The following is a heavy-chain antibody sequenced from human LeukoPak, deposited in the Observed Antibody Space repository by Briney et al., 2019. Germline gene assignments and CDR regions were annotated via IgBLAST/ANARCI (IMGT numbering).Heavy chain of an antibody. CDR3: ARGSGSFDAFDI. CDR2: VSDSGST. CDR1: GGSFSGYY. Sequence: SETLSLTCAVYGGSFSGYYWTWIRHPQGKGLEWIGCVSDSGSTNYSPSLRSRVTISVDASKNQFSLRLSSVTAADTAVYYCARGSGSFDAFDIWGQGTMVTVSS. D-gene: IGHD1-26*01. V-gene: IGHV4-59*01. J-gene: IGHJ3*02.